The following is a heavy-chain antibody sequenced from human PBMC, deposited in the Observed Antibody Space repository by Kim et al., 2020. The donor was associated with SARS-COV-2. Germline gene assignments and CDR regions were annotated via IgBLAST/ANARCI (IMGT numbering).Heavy chain of an antibody. J-gene: IGHJ4*02. CDR3: VKGGVTTPNDNDY. D-gene: IGHD4-17*01. CDR2: ILYDGSNQ. CDR1: GLIFRNYG. Sequence: GGSLRLSCAASGLIFRNYGMHWVRQAPGKGLEWVAFILYDGSNQYYADSVKGRFTISRDNSKNRLYLQMNSLRAEDTAVYYCVKGGVTTPNDNDYWGQGT. V-gene: IGHV3-30*18.